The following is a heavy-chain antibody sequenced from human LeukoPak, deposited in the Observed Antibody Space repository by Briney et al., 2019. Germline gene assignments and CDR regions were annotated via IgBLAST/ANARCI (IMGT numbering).Heavy chain of an antibody. J-gene: IGHJ4*02. V-gene: IGHV5-51*01. Sequence: GESLKISCKGSGYSFTSHWIGWVRQMPGKGLEWMGIIYPGDSDTRYSPSFQGQVTIPADKSISTAYLQWSSLKASDTAMYYCARIVGAIPAPAHLDYWGQGTLVPGSS. CDR2: IYPGDSDT. CDR1: GYSFTSHW. CDR3: ARIVGAIPAPAHLDY. D-gene: IGHD1-26*01.